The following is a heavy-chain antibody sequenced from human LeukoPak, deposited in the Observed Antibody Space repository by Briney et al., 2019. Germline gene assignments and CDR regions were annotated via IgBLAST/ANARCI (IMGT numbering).Heavy chain of an antibody. CDR2: IWYDGSNK. D-gene: IGHD3-10*01. Sequence: GRSLRLSCAASGFTFSSYDMHWVRQAPGKGLEWVAVIWYDGSNKYYADSVKGRFTISRDNSKNTLYLQMNSLRAEDTAVYYCARRHKVITMVRGVLTYYYYGMDVWGKGTTVTVSS. CDR3: ARRHKVITMVRGVLTYYYYGMDV. CDR1: GFTFSSYD. J-gene: IGHJ6*04. V-gene: IGHV3-33*01.